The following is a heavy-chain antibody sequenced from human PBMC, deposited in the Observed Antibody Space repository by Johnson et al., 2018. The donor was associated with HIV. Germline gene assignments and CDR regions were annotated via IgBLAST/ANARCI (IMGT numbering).Heavy chain of an antibody. V-gene: IGHV3-7*05. CDR3: ARPTTVEKGDDAFDI. Sequence: VQLVESGGGLVQPGGSLRLSCAASGFTFSSYWMSWVRQAPGKGLEWVANIKQDGSEKYYVDSVKGRFTISRDNAKNSLYLQMNSLRAEDTAVYYCARPTTVEKGDDAFDIWGQGTMVTVSS. CDR1: GFTFSSYW. D-gene: IGHD4-23*01. J-gene: IGHJ3*02. CDR2: IKQDGSEK.